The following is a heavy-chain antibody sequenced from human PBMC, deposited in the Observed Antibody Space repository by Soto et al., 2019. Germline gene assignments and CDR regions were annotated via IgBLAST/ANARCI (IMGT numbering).Heavy chain of an antibody. Sequence: QVQLVESGGGVVQPGRSLRLSCAASGFTFSSYGMHWVRQAPGKGLEWVAVIWYDGSDKYYADSVKGRFTISRDNSKNTLYLKMHSLRAEDTAVYYCARDRYSSGWYDLDYWGQGTLVTVSS. CDR1: GFTFSSYG. D-gene: IGHD6-19*01. CDR3: ARDRYSSGWYDLDY. J-gene: IGHJ4*02. CDR2: IWYDGSDK. V-gene: IGHV3-33*01.